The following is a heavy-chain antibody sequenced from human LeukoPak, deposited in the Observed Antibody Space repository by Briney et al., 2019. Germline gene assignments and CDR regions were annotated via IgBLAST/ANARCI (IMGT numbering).Heavy chain of an antibody. CDR2: IGTGGDT. J-gene: IGHJ4*02. CDR3: SRVGSSGWPNYFDS. Sequence: PGGSLRLSCAASGFTFSSYDMHWVRQATGKGLEWVSVIGTGGDTYYAGSVKGRFTISRENAENSLYLQMNSLTAGDTAVYYCSRVGSSGWPNYFDSWGQGTLVTVSS. V-gene: IGHV3-13*04. D-gene: IGHD6-19*01. CDR1: GFTFSSYD.